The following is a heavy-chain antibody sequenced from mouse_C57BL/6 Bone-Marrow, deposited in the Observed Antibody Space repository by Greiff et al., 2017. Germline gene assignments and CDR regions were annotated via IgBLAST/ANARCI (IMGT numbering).Heavy chain of an antibody. D-gene: IGHD1-1*01. J-gene: IGHJ2*01. CDR2: IYPGDGDT. CDR3: ARRRNLITTVVGYFDY. CDR1: GYAFSSYW. V-gene: IGHV1-80*01. Sequence: QVQLQQSGAELVKPGDSVKISCKASGYAFSSYWMNWVKQRPGKGLEWIGQIYPGDGDTNYNGKFKGKATLTADKSSSTAYMQLSSLTSEDSAVYFCARRRNLITTVVGYFDYRGQGTTLTVSS.